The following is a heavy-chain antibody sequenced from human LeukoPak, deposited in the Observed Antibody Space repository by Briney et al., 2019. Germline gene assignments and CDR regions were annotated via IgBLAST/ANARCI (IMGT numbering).Heavy chain of an antibody. CDR2: ISSSSSYI. CDR3: ARDQQLVLIDY. D-gene: IGHD6-13*01. J-gene: IGHJ4*02. CDR1: GFTFSSYS. V-gene: IGHV3-21*01. Sequence: GGSLRLSCAASGFTFSSYSMSWVRQAPGKVLEWVSSISSSSSYIYYADSVKGRFTTSRDNAKNSLYLQMNSLRAEDTAVYYCARDQQLVLIDYWGQGTLVTVSS.